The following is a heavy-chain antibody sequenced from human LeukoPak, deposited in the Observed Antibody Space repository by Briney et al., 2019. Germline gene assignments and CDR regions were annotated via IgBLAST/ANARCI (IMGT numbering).Heavy chain of an antibody. Sequence: SQTLSLTCAISGDSVSSNSAAWNWIRQSPSRGLEWLGRTFYRSKWYNDYAPSVKSLITIDPDTSKNQFSLQLNSVTPEDTAVYYCARAPAGSSWPAHFDYWGQGTLDSVSS. CDR3: ARAPAGSSWPAHFDY. D-gene: IGHD6-13*01. CDR2: TFYRSKWYN. V-gene: IGHV6-1*01. CDR1: GDSVSSNSAA. J-gene: IGHJ4*02.